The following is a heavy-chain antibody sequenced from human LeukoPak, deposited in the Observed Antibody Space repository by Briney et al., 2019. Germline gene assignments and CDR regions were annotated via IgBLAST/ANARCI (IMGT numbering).Heavy chain of an antibody. CDR2: ITRDGSST. D-gene: IGHD1-14*01. CDR1: GFTFSRYW. J-gene: IGHJ4*02. V-gene: IGHV3-74*01. CDR3: ARGPERYYFDY. Sequence: GGSLRLACAASGFTFSRYWMNWVRQAPGKWLVWLSRITRDGSSTIYADSVKGRFTISRDNAKNMLSLQMNSLRAEDTAIYYCARGPERYYFDYWGQGTLVTVSS.